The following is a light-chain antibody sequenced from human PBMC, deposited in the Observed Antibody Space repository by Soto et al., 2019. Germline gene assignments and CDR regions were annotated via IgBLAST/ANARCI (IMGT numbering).Light chain of an antibody. J-gene: IGKJ4*01. CDR3: QQYNNWPLT. CDR2: GAS. Sequence: ITQSPATLSVSPGERATLSCRASQSVNNNLAWYQQKPGQAPRLLIYGASARATGIPARFSGSGSGTEFTLTISSLQSEDFAVYYCQQYNNWPLTFGGGTKVEIK. CDR1: QSVNNN. V-gene: IGKV3-15*01.